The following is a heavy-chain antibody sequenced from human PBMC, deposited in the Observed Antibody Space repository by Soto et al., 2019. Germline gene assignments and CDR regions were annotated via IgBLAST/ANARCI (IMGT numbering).Heavy chain of an antibody. J-gene: IGHJ4*02. V-gene: IGHV4-39*01. CDR2: IYYSGST. D-gene: IGHD3-16*02. CDR3: ASNYYDYIWGSYRYRLDY. CDR1: GGSISSSSYY. Sequence: PSETLSLTCTASGGSISSSSYYWGWIRQPPGKGLEWIGSIYYSGSTYYNPSLKSRVTISVDTSKNQFSLKLSSVTAADTAVYYCASNYYDYIWGSYRYRLDYWGQGTLVPVS.